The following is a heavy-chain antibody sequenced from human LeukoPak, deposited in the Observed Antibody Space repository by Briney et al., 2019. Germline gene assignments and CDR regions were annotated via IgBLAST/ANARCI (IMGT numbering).Heavy chain of an antibody. J-gene: IGHJ4*02. D-gene: IGHD3-10*01. CDR2: ISSSSSYI. V-gene: IGHV3-21*01. CDR3: AREAMYYYASGSYPWDY. Sequence: PGGSLRLSCAASGFTFSSYSMNWVRQAPGKGLEWVSSISSSSSYIYYADSVKGRFTISRDNAKNSLYLQMNSLRAEDTALYYCAREAMYYYASGSYPWDYWGQGTLVTVSS. CDR1: GFTFSSYS.